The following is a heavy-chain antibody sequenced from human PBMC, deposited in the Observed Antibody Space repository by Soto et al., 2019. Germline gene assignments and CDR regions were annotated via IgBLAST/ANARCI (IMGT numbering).Heavy chain of an antibody. CDR3: AREIPSSGGCCFAFDI. V-gene: IGHV3-7*03. CDR1: GFTFSSYW. J-gene: IGHJ3*02. Sequence: GGSLRLSCAASGFTFSSYWMSWVRQAPGKGLEWVANIKQDGSEKYYVDSVKGRFSISRDNAKNSLYLQMNSLRAEDTAVYYCAREIPSSGGCCFAFDIWGQGTMVTVSS. D-gene: IGHD2-15*01. CDR2: IKQDGSEK.